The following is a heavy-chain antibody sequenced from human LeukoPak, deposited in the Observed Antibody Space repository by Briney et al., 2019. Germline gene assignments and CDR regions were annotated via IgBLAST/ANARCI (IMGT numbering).Heavy chain of an antibody. CDR3: ARDLGDIVVVPAAH. CDR2: ISYDGSNK. D-gene: IGHD2-2*01. V-gene: IGHV3-30*04. CDR1: GFTFSSYA. J-gene: IGHJ4*02. Sequence: GGSLRLSCAASGFTFSSYAMHWVRQAPGKELEWVAVISYDGSNKYYADSVKGRFTISRDNSKNTLYLQMNSLRAEDTAVYYCARDLGDIVVVPAAHWGQGTLVTVSS.